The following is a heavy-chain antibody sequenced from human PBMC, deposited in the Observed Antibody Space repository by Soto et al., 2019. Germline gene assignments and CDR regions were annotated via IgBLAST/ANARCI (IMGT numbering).Heavy chain of an antibody. V-gene: IGHV3-11*01. J-gene: IGHJ5*02. Sequence: TGGSLRLSCAASGFSFRDYYMSWIRQAPGKGLEWISYISGSGNTIYYADSVKGRFIISRDNAKNSLFLQMNSLRADDTAVYYCARDRLPMVVVVMGWFDPWGQGTLVTVSS. D-gene: IGHD3-22*01. CDR1: GFSFRDYY. CDR2: ISGSGNTI. CDR3: ARDRLPMVVVVMGWFDP.